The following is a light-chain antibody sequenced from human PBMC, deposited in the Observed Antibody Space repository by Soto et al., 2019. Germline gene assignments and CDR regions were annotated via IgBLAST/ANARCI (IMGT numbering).Light chain of an antibody. V-gene: IGKV1-39*01. J-gene: IGKJ5*01. Sequence: DIQVTQSPSSLSASVGDRVTITCRASQSISNNLNWYQQRPGKPPKLLIYTASSLQSGAPSRFSGSGSGTDFTLTISSLQPEDVAIYYCQQSYSSPFTFGQGTRLEIK. CDR3: QQSYSSPFT. CDR1: QSISNN. CDR2: TAS.